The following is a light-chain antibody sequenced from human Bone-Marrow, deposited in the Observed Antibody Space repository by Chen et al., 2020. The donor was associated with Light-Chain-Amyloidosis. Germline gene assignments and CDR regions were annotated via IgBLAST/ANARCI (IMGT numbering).Light chain of an antibody. Sequence: SYELTQPPSVSVSPGQTARITCSGDDLPTKYAYWYQQKPGQAPVLVIHRDTERPSWISERFSGSSSGTTATLTISGVQAEDEDDYHCQSADSSGTYEVIFGGGTKLTVL. V-gene: IGLV3-25*03. CDR2: RDT. CDR3: QSADSSGTYEVI. CDR1: DLPTKY. J-gene: IGLJ2*01.